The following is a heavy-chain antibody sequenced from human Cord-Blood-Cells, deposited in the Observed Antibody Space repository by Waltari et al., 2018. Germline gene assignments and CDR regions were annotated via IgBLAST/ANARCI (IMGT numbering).Heavy chain of an antibody. V-gene: IGHV3-53*02. Sequence: EVQLVETGGGLIQPGGSLRLSCAASGFTVSSNYMSWVRQAPGKGLEWVSVIYWDRSTYDADSGKGRFTISRENSKNTLYLQMNSLGAEDTAVYYCARDGGGYYYYGMDVWGQGTTVTGSS. CDR1: GFTVSSNY. CDR3: ARDGGGYYYYGMDV. J-gene: IGHJ6*02. CDR2: IYWDRST. D-gene: IGHD2-15*01.